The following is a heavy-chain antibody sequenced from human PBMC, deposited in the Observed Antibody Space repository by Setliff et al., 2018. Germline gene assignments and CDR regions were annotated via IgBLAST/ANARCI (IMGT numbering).Heavy chain of an antibody. Sequence: GGSLRLSCAASGFTFSSYWMTWVRQAPGKGLEWVGNIKHDGSAKGYLDSVKGRFTISRDNAKNSLFLQMNSLRVEDTALYYCAKSSGSSSSTNLEYLGPGTLVTVSS. J-gene: IGHJ4*02. CDR1: GFTFSSYW. CDR3: AKSSGSSSSTNLEY. V-gene: IGHV3-7*03. CDR2: IKHDGSAK. D-gene: IGHD6-6*01.